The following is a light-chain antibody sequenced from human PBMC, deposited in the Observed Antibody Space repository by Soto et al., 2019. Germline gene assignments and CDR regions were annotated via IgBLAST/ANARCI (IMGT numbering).Light chain of an antibody. CDR3: QHLNNYPLT. V-gene: IGKV1-9*01. Sequence: DIPLTQSPSFLSASVGDRVTITCRASQGISSYLVWYQQKPGKAPKVLIYEASTLQSGVPSRFSGSGSGTEFTLTISSLQPEDFATYYCQHLNNYPLTFGGGTKVEIK. J-gene: IGKJ4*01. CDR1: QGISSY. CDR2: EAS.